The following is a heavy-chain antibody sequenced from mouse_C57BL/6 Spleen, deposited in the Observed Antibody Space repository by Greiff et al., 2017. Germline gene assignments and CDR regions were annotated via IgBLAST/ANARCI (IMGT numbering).Heavy chain of an antibody. Sequence: QVQLQQSGPELVKPGASVKISCKASGYAFSSSWMNWVKQRPGKGLEWIGRFYPGDGDTNYNGKFKGKATLTADKSSSTAYMQLSSLTSEDSAVYFCARDGTGYFDVWGTGTTVTVSS. CDR2: FYPGDGDT. D-gene: IGHD4-1*01. V-gene: IGHV1-82*01. CDR1: GYAFSSSW. J-gene: IGHJ1*03. CDR3: ARDGTGYFDV.